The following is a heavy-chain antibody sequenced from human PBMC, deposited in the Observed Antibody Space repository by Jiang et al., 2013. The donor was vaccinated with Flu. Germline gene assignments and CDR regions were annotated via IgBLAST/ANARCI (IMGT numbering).Heavy chain of an antibody. V-gene: IGHV3-9*01. CDR2: ISWNSGSI. CDR1: GFTFDDYA. J-gene: IGHJ3*02. CDR3: AKVRQWLVPHDAFDI. D-gene: IGHD6-19*01. Sequence: VQLVESGGGLVQPGRSLRLSCAASGFTFDDYAMHWVRQAPGKGLEWVSGISWNSGSIGYADSVKGRFTISRDNAKNSLYLQMNSLRAEDTALYYCAKVRQWLVPHDAFDIWGQGTMVTVSS.